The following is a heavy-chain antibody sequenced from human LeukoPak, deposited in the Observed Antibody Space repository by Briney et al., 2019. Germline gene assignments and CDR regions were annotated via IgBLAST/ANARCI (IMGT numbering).Heavy chain of an antibody. CDR3: ARELDGDYEEYYFDY. CDR2: ISYDGSNK. D-gene: IGHD4-17*01. V-gene: IGHV3-30-3*01. CDR1: GFTFSSYA. J-gene: IGHJ4*02. Sequence: GRSLRLSCAASGFTFSSYAMHWVRQAPGKGLEWVAVISYDGSNKYYADSVKGRFTISRDNSKNTLYLQMNSLRAEDTAVYYCARELDGDYEEYYFDYWGQGTLVTVSS.